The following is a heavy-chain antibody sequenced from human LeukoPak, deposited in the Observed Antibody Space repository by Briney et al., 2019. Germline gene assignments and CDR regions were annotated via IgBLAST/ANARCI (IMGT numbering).Heavy chain of an antibody. J-gene: IGHJ4*02. D-gene: IGHD3-10*01. CDR3: ARDPAMVRGAPLS. Sequence: GGSLRLSCAASGFTFSSYAMHWVRQAPGKGLEWVAVISYDGSNKYYADSVKGRFTISRDNSKNTLYLQMNSLRAEDTAVYYCARDPAMVRGAPLSWGQGALVTVSS. CDR2: ISYDGSNK. V-gene: IGHV3-30-3*01. CDR1: GFTFSSYA.